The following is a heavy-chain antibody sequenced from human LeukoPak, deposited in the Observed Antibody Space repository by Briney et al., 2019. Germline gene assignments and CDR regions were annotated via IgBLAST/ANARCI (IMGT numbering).Heavy chain of an antibody. CDR3: AKHYMGSSYNRGLDY. CDR2: IYYSGYT. J-gene: IGHJ4*02. D-gene: IGHD3-10*01. Sequence: KPSETLSLTCTVSGGSISSSSYYWGWIRQPPGKGLEWIGSIYYSGYTYYNPSLEGRVTISVDTSKNQFSLKLSSVTAADTAIYYCAKHYMGSSYNRGLDYWGQGTLVTGSS. V-gene: IGHV4-39*01. CDR1: GGSISSSSYY.